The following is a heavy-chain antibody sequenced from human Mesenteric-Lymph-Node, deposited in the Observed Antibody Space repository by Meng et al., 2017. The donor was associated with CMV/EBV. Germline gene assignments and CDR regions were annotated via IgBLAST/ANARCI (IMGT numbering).Heavy chain of an antibody. Sequence: SIRSSNGWGWVRQPPGKGLEWIGEIYHSGNTNCNPSLKSRVTISLDKSKNQFSLKLSSVTAADTAVYYCAKVDSGFYDTSGYFFDYWGQGTLVTVSS. CDR3: AKVDSGFYDTSGYFFDY. CDR2: IYHSGNT. J-gene: IGHJ4*02. D-gene: IGHD3-22*01. V-gene: IGHV4-4*02. CDR1: SIRSSNG.